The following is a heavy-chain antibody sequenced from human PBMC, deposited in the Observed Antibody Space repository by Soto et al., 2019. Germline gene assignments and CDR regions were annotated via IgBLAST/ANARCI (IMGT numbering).Heavy chain of an antibody. J-gene: IGHJ6*02. CDR1: GFTFSSYG. Sequence: PGGSLRLSCAASGFTFSSYGMHWVRQAPGKGLEWVAVISYDGSNKYYADSVKGRFTISRDNSKNTLYLQMNSLRAEDTAVYYCAKGLRDIVVVVAATPYYGMDVWGQGTTVTVSS. D-gene: IGHD2-15*01. CDR2: ISYDGSNK. CDR3: AKGLRDIVVVVAATPYYGMDV. V-gene: IGHV3-30*18.